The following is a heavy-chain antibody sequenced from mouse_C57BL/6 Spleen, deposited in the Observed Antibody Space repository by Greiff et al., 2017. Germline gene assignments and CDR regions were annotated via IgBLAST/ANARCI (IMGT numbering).Heavy chain of an antibody. CDR3: ARHYDGSSYRYAMDD. V-gene: IGHV5-9*01. CDR2: ISGGGGNT. Sequence: EVKLVESGGGLVKPGGSLKLSCAASGFTFSSYTMSWVRQTPEKRLEWVATISGGGGNTYYPDSVKGRFTISRDNAKNTLYLQMSSLRSEDTAWYYCARHYDGSSYRYAMDDWGQGTSGTVSS. D-gene: IGHD1-1*01. J-gene: IGHJ4*01. CDR1: GFTFSSYT.